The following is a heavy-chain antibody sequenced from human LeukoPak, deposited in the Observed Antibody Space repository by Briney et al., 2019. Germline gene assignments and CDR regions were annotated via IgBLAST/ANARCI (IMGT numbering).Heavy chain of an antibody. Sequence: GGSLRLSCAASGNYWMHWVRQVPGKGLVWVSHINSDGSWTSYADSVKGRLTISKDNAKDTVYLQMNSLRAEDTAVYYCVSFYETYWGRGTLVTVSS. CDR1: GNYW. D-gene: IGHD2/OR15-2a*01. CDR2: INSDGSWT. V-gene: IGHV3-74*01. CDR3: VSFYETY. J-gene: IGHJ4*02.